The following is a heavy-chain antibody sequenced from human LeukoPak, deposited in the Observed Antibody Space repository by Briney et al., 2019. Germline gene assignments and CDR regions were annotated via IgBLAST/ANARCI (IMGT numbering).Heavy chain of an antibody. V-gene: IGHV3-7*03. CDR2: IKQDGSDK. D-gene: IGHD2-21*02. CDR3: AKEVPVVVTACYYDY. Sequence: GGSLRLSCVASGFTFNRYWMSWVRQAPGKGLEWVAHIKQDGSDKYYVDSVKGRFTISRDNAKNSVYLQMNSLRVEDTAVYYCAKEVPVVVTACYYDYWGQGTLVTVSS. CDR1: GFTFNRYW. J-gene: IGHJ4*02.